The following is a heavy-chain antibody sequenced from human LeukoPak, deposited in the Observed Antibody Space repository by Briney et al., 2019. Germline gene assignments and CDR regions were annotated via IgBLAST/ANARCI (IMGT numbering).Heavy chain of an antibody. CDR1: GYSFTSYW. CDR2: IYPGDSDT. Sequence: GESLKISCKGSGYSFTSYWIGWVRQMPGKGLEWMGIIYPGDSDTRYSPSFQGQVTISADKSISTAYLQWSSLKASDTAMYYCARQNGYYYDSSGYYPTIYYFDYWGQGTLVTVSS. J-gene: IGHJ4*02. D-gene: IGHD3-22*01. V-gene: IGHV5-51*01. CDR3: ARQNGYYYDSSGYYPTIYYFDY.